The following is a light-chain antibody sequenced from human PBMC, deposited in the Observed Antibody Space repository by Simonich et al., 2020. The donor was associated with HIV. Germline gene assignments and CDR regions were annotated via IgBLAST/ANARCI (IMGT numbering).Light chain of an antibody. CDR3: CSYAEGG. Sequence: QSALTQPASVSGSPGQSLTISCTGTSSGAGSYNLVSWYQQHPGKAPKLMIYEGSKRPSGVSNRFSGSKSGNTASLTISGLQAEDEADYYCCSYAEGGFGGGTKLTVL. V-gene: IGLV2-23*01. CDR2: EGS. CDR1: SSGAGSYNL. J-gene: IGLJ2*01.